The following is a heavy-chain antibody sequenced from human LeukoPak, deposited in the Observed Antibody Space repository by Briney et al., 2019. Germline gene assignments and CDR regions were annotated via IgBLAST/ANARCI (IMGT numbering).Heavy chain of an antibody. CDR2: IRTKAYGGTT. V-gene: IGHV3-49*03. D-gene: IGHD3-3*01. Sequence: GGSPRLSCTASGFTFGDYVVSWFRQAPGKGLEWVGFIRTKAYGGTTEYAASVKGRFTISRDDSESIAYLQMNSLKTEDTAVYYCTRGSDTVFGVARDGFDSWGQGTLVTVSS. CDR3: TRGSDTVFGVARDGFDS. J-gene: IGHJ4*02. CDR1: GFTFGDYV.